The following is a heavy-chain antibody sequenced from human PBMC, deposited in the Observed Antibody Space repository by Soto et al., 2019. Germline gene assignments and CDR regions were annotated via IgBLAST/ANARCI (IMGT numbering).Heavy chain of an antibody. J-gene: IGHJ6*02. CDR3: TGITWFRGMDV. CDR1: GDSVSSNSAG. Sequence: PSQTLSLTCVISGDSVSSNSAGWNWIRQSPSRGLERLGRTYYKSKWNNDYALSVKSRIIINPDTSKNQFSLHLYSVTPEDTAVYYCTGITWFRGMDVWGQGTPVTVSS. D-gene: IGHD3-10*01. CDR2: TYYKSKWNN. V-gene: IGHV6-1*01.